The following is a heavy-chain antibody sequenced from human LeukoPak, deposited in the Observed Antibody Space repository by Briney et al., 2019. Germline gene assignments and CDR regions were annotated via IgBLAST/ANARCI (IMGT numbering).Heavy chain of an antibody. J-gene: IGHJ4*02. V-gene: IGHV3-7*04. CDR2: INHDGNEK. CDR3: ARIEAAEDY. Sequence: GGSLRLSCAASGFTFSRYWMSWVRQAPGKGLEWVASINHDGNEKHYVDSVKGRFTMSRDNAKNSLYLQMNGLRAEDTAVYYCARIEAAEDYWGQGTLVTVSS. CDR1: GFTFSRYW. D-gene: IGHD6-13*01.